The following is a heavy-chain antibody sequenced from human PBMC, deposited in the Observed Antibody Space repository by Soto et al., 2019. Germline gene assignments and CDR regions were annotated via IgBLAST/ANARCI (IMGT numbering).Heavy chain of an antibody. Sequence: QLVEAGGGLFQAGGSTRLSCLASGFTVSRYDMAWVRQAPGKGLEWASIIQTGGATYYTDSAQGRFTISRDNSRNPVYLQMSSLRVEDTGVYSCVRVLYDSGVVDSWGQGSPITVS. CDR1: GFTVSRYD. V-gene: IGHV3-53*01. J-gene: IGHJ4*02. CDR2: IQTGGAT. D-gene: IGHD5-12*01. CDR3: VRVLYDSGVVDS.